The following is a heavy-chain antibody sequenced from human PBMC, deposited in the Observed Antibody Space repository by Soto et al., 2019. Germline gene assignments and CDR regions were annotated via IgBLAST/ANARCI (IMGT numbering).Heavy chain of an antibody. J-gene: IGHJ6*02. CDR3: ARVSWREKYGMDV. CDR2: ITFSGNTV. CDR1: GFTFSDSY. V-gene: IGHV3-11*01. Sequence: GGSLRLSCAASGFTFSDSYMSWSRQAPGKGLEWISYITFSGNTVYYADSLKGRFTISGDNAKNSLYLQMNRLRAEDTAVYYCARVSWREKYGMDVWGQGTTVTVSS.